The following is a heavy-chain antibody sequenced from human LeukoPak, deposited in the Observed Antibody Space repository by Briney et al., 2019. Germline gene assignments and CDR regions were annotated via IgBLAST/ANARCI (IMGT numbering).Heavy chain of an antibody. Sequence: SETLSLTCAVYGGSFSGYYWSWIRQPPGKGLEWIGEINHSGSTNYNPSLKSRVTISVDTSKNQFSLKLSSVTAADTAVYYCAGARHYYGSGSYIYYYYGMDVWGQGTTVTVSS. CDR3: AGARHYYGSGSYIYYYYGMDV. CDR1: GGSFSGYY. V-gene: IGHV4-34*01. CDR2: INHSGST. D-gene: IGHD3-10*01. J-gene: IGHJ6*02.